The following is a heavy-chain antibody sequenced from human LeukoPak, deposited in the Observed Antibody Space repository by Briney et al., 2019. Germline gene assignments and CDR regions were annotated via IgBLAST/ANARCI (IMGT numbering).Heavy chain of an antibody. CDR2: ISSSGSTI. J-gene: IGHJ6*04. V-gene: IGHV3-11*04. Sequence: PGGSLRLSCEASGFIFSDYFMTWIRQAPGKGLEWVSYISSSGSTIYYADSVKGRFTISRDNAKNSLYLQMNSLRAEDTAVYYCAELGITMIGGVWGKGTTVTISS. CDR3: AELGITMIGGV. D-gene: IGHD3-10*02. CDR1: GFIFSDYF.